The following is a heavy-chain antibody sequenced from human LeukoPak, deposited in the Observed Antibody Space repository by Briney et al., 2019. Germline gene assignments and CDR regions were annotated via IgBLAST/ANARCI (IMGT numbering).Heavy chain of an antibody. V-gene: IGHV1-18*01. CDR1: GYTFTSYG. CDR3: ARDWDYSGSYWERLPLDY. J-gene: IGHJ4*02. D-gene: IGHD1-26*01. CDR2: ISAYNGNT. Sequence: ASVKVSCKASGYTFTSYGISWGRQAPGQGLEWMGWISAYNGNTNYAQKLQGRVTMTTDTSTSTAYMELRSLRSDDTAVYYCARDWDYSGSYWERLPLDYWGQGTLVTVSS.